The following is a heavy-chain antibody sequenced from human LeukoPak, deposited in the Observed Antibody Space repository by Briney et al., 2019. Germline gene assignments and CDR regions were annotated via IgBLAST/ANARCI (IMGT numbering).Heavy chain of an antibody. CDR3: AKGPETYYDFWSGYRGSDY. V-gene: IGHV3-30*02. D-gene: IGHD3-3*01. Sequence: GGSLRLSCAASGFTFSSYGMHWVRQAPGKGLEWVAFIQYDGSNKYYADSEKGRFTISRDNYKHTLYLQMNSLRAEDTAVYYCAKGPETYYDFWSGYRGSDYWGQGTLVTVSS. CDR1: GFTFSSYG. CDR2: IQYDGSNK. J-gene: IGHJ4*02.